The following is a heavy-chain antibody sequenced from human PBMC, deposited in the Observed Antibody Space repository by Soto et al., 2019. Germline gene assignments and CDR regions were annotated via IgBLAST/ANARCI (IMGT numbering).Heavy chain of an antibody. D-gene: IGHD5-12*01. CDR3: ARGQEGVVATH. V-gene: IGHV4-34*01. Sequence: QVQLQPWGTGLLKPSETLSLNCAVTGGSLSGYYWSWIRQPRGKGLEWIGEVKDGGHTNYSPSLRGRVTLSSDTSNNQFSLRLNSVTAADTGVYYCARGQEGVVATHWDQGSLVTVSS. CDR2: VKDGGHT. CDR1: GGSLSGYY. J-gene: IGHJ4*02.